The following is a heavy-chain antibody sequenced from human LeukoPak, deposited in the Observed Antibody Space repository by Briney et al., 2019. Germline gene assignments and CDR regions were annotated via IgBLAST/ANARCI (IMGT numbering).Heavy chain of an antibody. J-gene: IGHJ4*02. CDR1: GYTFSSYS. CDR2: ISVGSNYI. V-gene: IGHV3-21*01. Sequence: KPGGSLRLSCAASGYTFSSYSINWVRQATGKGLEWVSSISVGSNYIYYADSVRGRFSISRDDARNSLYLQMDSLRGDDTAVYYCARLRRNSDRSGHYYYYDYWGQGTLVTVSS. D-gene: IGHD3-22*01. CDR3: ARLRRNSDRSGHYYYYDY.